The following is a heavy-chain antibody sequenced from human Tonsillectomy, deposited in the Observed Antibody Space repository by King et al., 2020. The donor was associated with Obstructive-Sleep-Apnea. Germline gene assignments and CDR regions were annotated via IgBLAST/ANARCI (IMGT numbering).Heavy chain of an antibody. Sequence: QLVQSGAEVKKPGASVKVSCKASGYTFTSYDIAWVRQATGQGLEWMGWMNPNSGATGYAQKFQGRVTMTRSTSISTAYMELSRLRSEDTAVYYCVRGGGSGGYTGYVWGQGTLVTVSS. J-gene: IGHJ4*02. CDR1: GYTFTSYD. V-gene: IGHV1-8*01. CDR2: MNPNSGAT. D-gene: IGHD5-12*01. CDR3: VRGGGSGGYTGYV.